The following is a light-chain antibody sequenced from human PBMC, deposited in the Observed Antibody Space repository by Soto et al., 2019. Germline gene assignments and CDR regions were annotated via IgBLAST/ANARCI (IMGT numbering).Light chain of an antibody. CDR3: QTYVVLPYA. J-gene: IGKJ1*01. V-gene: IGKV3-20*01. CDR2: GAS. CDR1: QSVTRSL. Sequence: EIVLTQSPGTLSLSPGERATLSCRASQSVTRSLVAWYQQKPGQPPRVLIYGASSRATGIPDRFTGSGSGTDFTLTITRLEPEDFAVYYCQTYVVLPYAFGQGTKVDI.